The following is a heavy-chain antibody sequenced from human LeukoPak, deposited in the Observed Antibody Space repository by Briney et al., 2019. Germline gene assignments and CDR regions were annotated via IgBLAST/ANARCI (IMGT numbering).Heavy chain of an antibody. Sequence: SGRSLRLSCAASGFTFSSYSMNWVRQAPGKGLEWVSSISSSSSYIYYADSVKGRFPISRDNAKNSLYLQMNSLRAEDTAVYYCARDYYDFWSGYPLGYWGQGTLVTVSS. CDR2: ISSSSSYI. CDR1: GFTFSSYS. V-gene: IGHV3-21*01. CDR3: ARDYYDFWSGYPLGY. J-gene: IGHJ4*02. D-gene: IGHD3-3*01.